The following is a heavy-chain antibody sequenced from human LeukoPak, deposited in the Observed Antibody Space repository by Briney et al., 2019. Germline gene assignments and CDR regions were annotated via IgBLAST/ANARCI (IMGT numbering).Heavy chain of an antibody. CDR2: IYYSGST. CDR1: GGSISSYY. V-gene: IGHV4-39*01. J-gene: IGHJ5*02. Sequence: PSETLSLTCTVSGGSISSYYWGWIRQPPGKGLEWIGSIYYSGSTYYNPSLKSRVTISVDTSKNQFSLKLSSVTAADTAVYYCAXXXSNPYNWFDPWGQGTLVTVSS. CDR3: AXXXSNPYNWFDP.